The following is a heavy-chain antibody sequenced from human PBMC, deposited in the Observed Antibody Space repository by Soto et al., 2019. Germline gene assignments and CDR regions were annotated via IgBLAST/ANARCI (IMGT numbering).Heavy chain of an antibody. CDR3: ARAWGTPRDY. CDR2: ITGSGDDT. CDR1: GFVFRSYA. D-gene: IGHD3-16*01. J-gene: IGHJ4*02. V-gene: IGHV3-23*01. Sequence: GGSLRLSCAASGFVFRSYAMNWVRQAPGKGLEWVSVITGSGDDTYYVDSVKGRFTISRDNSKNMLYVEMNSLRAEDTAVYYCARAWGTPRDYWGQGTLVTVSS.